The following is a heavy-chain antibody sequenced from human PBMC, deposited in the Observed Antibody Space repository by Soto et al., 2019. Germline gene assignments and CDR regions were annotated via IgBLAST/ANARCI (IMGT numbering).Heavy chain of an antibody. V-gene: IGHV4-39*01. CDR1: GSSISSSSYY. Sequence: PSETLSLTCTVSGSSISSSSYYWGWIRQPPGKGLEWIGSISYSGNTYYNPSLKSRVTISVDTSKNQFSLRLSSVTAADTAVFYCARHQGGMTIFGAVHPLFYDWGQGTLVTVAS. D-gene: IGHD3-3*01. CDR2: ISYSGNT. J-gene: IGHJ4*02. CDR3: ARHQGGMTIFGAVHPLFYD.